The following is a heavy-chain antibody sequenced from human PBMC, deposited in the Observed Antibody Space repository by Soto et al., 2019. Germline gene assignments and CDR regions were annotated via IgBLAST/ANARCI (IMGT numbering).Heavy chain of an antibody. J-gene: IGHJ4*02. D-gene: IGHD3-10*01. CDR2: ISKSGTTV. CDR1: GFTFTSFD. CDR3: ARALHWFGTFFDQ. Sequence: GGSLRLSCAASGFTFTSFDMVWVRQAPGKGLEWISHISKSGTTVNYADSMKGRLTISRDIAKNSLFLEMNSLTVEDTAVYYCARALHWFGTFFDQWGQGTLVTVSS. V-gene: IGHV3-48*03.